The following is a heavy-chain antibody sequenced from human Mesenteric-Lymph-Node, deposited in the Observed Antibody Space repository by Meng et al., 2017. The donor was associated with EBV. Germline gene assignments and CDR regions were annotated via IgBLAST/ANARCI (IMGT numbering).Heavy chain of an antibody. V-gene: IGHV1-8*01. CDR3: ARGPYNNGSDY. CDR1: GYTFINYD. CDR2: MNPNSGNT. D-gene: IGHD2-8*01. Sequence: QGQLVQSGAGVGKPGASVKVSCKASGYTFINYDITWVRQATGQGLEWMGWMNPNSGNTGYIQKFQGRVTMTRDTSTNTAYMELSSLTSEDTAIYFCARGPYNNGSDYWGRDPGHRLL. J-gene: IGHJ4*03.